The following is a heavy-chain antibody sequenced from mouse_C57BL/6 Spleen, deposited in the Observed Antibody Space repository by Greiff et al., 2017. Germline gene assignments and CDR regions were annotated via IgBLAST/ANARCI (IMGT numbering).Heavy chain of an antibody. D-gene: IGHD2-3*01. Sequence: QVQLKESGAELARPGASVKLSCKASGYTFTSYGISWVKQRTGQGLEWIGEIYPRSGNTYYNEKFKGKATLTADKSSSTAYMELRSLTSEDSAVYFCARSYEGYSQEVYFDYWGQVTTLTVSS. CDR1: GYTFTSYG. J-gene: IGHJ2*01. V-gene: IGHV1-81*01. CDR2: IYPRSGNT. CDR3: ARSYEGYSQEVYFDY.